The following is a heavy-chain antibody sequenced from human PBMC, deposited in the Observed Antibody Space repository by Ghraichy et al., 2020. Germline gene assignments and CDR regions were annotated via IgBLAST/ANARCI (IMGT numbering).Heavy chain of an antibody. CDR3: AKDLGSLTTYPPQFGMDV. J-gene: IGHJ6*02. V-gene: IGHV3-23*01. CDR2: ISDTGDNT. Sequence: GGSLRLSCAASGFTFSSYIMNWVRQAPGKGLEWVSSISDTGDNTYYADSVKGRFIVTRDNSQNTVSLQMNSLRAEDTALYYCAKDLGSLTTYPPQFGMDVWGQGTAVTVSS. D-gene: IGHD3-10*01. CDR1: GFTFSSYI.